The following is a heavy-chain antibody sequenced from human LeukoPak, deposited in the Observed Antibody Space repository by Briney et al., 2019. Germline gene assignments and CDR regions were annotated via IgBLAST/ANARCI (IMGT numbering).Heavy chain of an antibody. CDR1: GFTFSSYA. J-gene: IGHJ6*02. Sequence: GRSLRLSCAASGFTFSSYAMHWVRQAPGKGLEWVAVISYDGSNKYYADSVKGRFTISRDNSKNTLYLQMNSLRAEDTAVYYCAKDRGAAAGIVPPYGMDVWGQGTTVTVSS. CDR3: AKDRGAAAGIVPPYGMDV. V-gene: IGHV3-30-3*01. D-gene: IGHD6-13*01. CDR2: ISYDGSNK.